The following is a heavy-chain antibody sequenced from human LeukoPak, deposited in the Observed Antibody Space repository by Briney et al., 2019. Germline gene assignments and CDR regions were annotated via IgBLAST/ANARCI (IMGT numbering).Heavy chain of an antibody. CDR1: GYTFTGYY. J-gene: IGHJ3*02. Sequence: ASVKVSFKAPGYTFTGYYMHWVRQAPGQGLEWMGWINPNSGGTNYAQKFQGRVTMTRDTSISTAYMELSRLRSDDTAVYYCASQPSEHIVVVTAAFDIWGQGTMVTVSS. CDR3: ASQPSEHIVVVTAAFDI. D-gene: IGHD2-21*02. V-gene: IGHV1-2*02. CDR2: INPNSGGT.